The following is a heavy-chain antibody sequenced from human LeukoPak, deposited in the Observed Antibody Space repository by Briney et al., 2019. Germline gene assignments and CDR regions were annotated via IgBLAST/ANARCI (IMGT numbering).Heavy chain of an antibody. CDR2: IYSSGTT. Sequence: GGSPRLSCAASGFNVNSIYMSWVRQAPGKGLEWVSVIYSSGTTDYADSVKGRFTISRDDSKNTLYLQMNSLRAEDTAIYYCARTLRGYSYLGYFDYWGQGTLVTVSS. V-gene: IGHV3-66*01. J-gene: IGHJ4*02. D-gene: IGHD5-18*01. CDR3: ARTLRGYSYLGYFDY. CDR1: GFNVNSIY.